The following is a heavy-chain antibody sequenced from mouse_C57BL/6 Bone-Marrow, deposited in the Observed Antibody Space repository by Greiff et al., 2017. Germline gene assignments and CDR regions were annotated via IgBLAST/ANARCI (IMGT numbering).Heavy chain of an antibody. Sequence: EVMLVESGPGLAKPSQTLSLTCSVTGYSITSDYWNWIRKFPGNKLEYMGYISYSGSTYYNPSLKSRISITRDTSKNQYYLQLNSVTTEDTATYYGARCVYGSSWGYYAMDYWGQGTSVTVSS. CDR3: ARCVYGSSWGYYAMDY. CDR1: GYSITSDY. V-gene: IGHV3-8*01. D-gene: IGHD1-1*01. CDR2: ISYSGST. J-gene: IGHJ4*01.